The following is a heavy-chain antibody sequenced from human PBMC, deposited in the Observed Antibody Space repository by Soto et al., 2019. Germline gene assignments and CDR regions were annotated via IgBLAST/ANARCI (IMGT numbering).Heavy chain of an antibody. Sequence: GGSLRLSCAASGFTVSSNYMSWVRQAPGKGLEWVSVIYSGGSTYYADSVKGRFTISRDNSNNPLYLQMNSLRAEDTAIYYCARDLLVRGVINSVYWGQGTLVTVSS. D-gene: IGHD3-10*01. V-gene: IGHV3-53*01. J-gene: IGHJ4*02. CDR3: ARDLLVRGVINSVY. CDR1: GFTVSSNY. CDR2: IYSGGST.